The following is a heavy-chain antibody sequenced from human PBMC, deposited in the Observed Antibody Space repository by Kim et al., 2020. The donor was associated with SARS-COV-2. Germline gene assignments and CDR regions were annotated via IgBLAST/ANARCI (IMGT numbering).Heavy chain of an antibody. CDR1: GFTFSSYG. CDR2: IWYDGSNK. V-gene: IGHV3-33*01. D-gene: IGHD2-2*01. J-gene: IGHJ6*02. Sequence: GGSLRLSCAASGFTFSSYGMHWVRQAPGKGLEWVAVIWYDGSNKYYADSVKGRFTISSDNSKNTLYLQMNSLRAEDTAVYYCARDIIPAAAYYYYGMDVWGQGTTVTVSS. CDR3: ARDIIPAAAYYYYGMDV.